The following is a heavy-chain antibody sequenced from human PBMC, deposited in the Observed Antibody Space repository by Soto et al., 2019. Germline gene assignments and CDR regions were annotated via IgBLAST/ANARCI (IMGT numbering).Heavy chain of an antibody. Sequence: GGSLRLSCAASGFTFSRHWMHWVRQAPGKGLVWVSRINSDESSTYYADSVKGRFTISRDNAKNTLYLQMNSLRAEDTAVYYCVRLKPGTAAFDYWGQGTLVTVSS. D-gene: IGHD1-1*01. CDR1: GFTFSRHW. J-gene: IGHJ4*02. CDR3: VRLKPGTAAFDY. CDR2: INSDESST. V-gene: IGHV3-74*01.